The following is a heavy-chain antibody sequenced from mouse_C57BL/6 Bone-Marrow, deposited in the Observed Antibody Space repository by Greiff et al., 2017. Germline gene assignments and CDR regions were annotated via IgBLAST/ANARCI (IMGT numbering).Heavy chain of an antibody. V-gene: IGHV1-81*01. Sequence: VQLMESGAELARPGASVKLSCKASGYTFTSYGISWVKQRTGQGLEWIGEIYPSSGNTYYTEKFKGKATLTADKSSSTAYMELRSLTSEDSAVDSCAELSIAMDYWGQGTSVTVSS. CDR1: GYTFTSYG. D-gene: IGHD2-3*01. CDR2: IYPSSGNT. J-gene: IGHJ4*01. CDR3: AELSIAMDY.